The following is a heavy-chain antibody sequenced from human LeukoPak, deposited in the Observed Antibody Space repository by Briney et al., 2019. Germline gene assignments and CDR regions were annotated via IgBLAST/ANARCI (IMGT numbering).Heavy chain of an antibody. CDR1: GFTFSSYA. D-gene: IGHD3-22*01. CDR3: ATPLEARYYYDSSDGAFDI. J-gene: IGHJ3*02. CDR2: ISGSGGST. Sequence: GGSLRLSCAASGFTFSSYAMSWVRQAPGKGLEWVSAISGSGGSTYYADSVKGRFTISRDNSKNTLYLQMNSLRAEDTAVYYCATPLEARYYYDSSDGAFDIWGQGTMVTVSS. V-gene: IGHV3-23*01.